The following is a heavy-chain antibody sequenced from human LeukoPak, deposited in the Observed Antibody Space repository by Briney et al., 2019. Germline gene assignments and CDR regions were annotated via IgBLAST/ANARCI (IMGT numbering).Heavy chain of an antibody. Sequence: SVTVSCKASGGTFSSYAISWVRQAPGQGLEWMGRIIPIFGAANYAQKFQGRVTITTDESTSTAYMQLSSLRSEDTAVYYCARDPSAPDFVDYWGQGTLVTVSS. D-gene: IGHD1-14*01. CDR3: ARDPSAPDFVDY. CDR1: GGTFSSYA. CDR2: IIPIFGAA. V-gene: IGHV1-69*05. J-gene: IGHJ4*02.